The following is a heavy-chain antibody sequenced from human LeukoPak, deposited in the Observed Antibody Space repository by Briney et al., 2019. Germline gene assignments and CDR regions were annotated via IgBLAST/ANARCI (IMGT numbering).Heavy chain of an antibody. CDR1: GGSISSGGYY. D-gene: IGHD6-13*01. J-gene: IGHJ6*03. V-gene: IGHV4-61*02. CDR2: IYASGST. Sequence: PSQTLSLTCNVSGGSISSGGYYWSWIRQPAGKGLEWIGRIYASGSTNYNPSLKSRVTISVDTSKNQFSLKLSSVTAADTAVYYCARGSVGWSSSFISRYYYYYMDVWGKGTTVTVSS. CDR3: ARGSVGWSSSFISRYYYYYMDV.